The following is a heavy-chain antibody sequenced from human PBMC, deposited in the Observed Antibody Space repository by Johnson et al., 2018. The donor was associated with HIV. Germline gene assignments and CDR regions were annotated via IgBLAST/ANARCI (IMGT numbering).Heavy chain of an antibody. CDR1: GFTFSNYA. CDR3: ARALRYSGSLWAFDI. D-gene: IGHD1-26*01. V-gene: IGHV3-64*01. J-gene: IGHJ3*02. CDR2: ITSNGGST. Sequence: VQLVESGGGLVQPGGSLRLSCAASGFTFSNYAMHWVRQAPGKGLEYVSAITSNGGSTYYANSVKGRFIISRDNSKNTLYLQMGSLRVEDMAVYYCARALRYSGSLWAFDIWGQGTMVTVSS.